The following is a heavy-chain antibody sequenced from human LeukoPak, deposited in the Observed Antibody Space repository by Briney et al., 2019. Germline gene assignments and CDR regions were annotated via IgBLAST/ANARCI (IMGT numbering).Heavy chain of an antibody. CDR2: INHSGST. V-gene: IGHV4-34*01. CDR1: GGSFSGYY. CDR3: ARGSMVRGVTPVDY. J-gene: IGHJ4*02. Sequence: SETLSLTCAVYGGSFSGYYWSWVRQPPGKGLEGIGEINHSGSTNYNPSLKRRGTISVDTSKNKFSLKLSSVTAADTAVYYCARGSMVRGVTPVDYWGQGTLVTVSS. D-gene: IGHD3-10*01.